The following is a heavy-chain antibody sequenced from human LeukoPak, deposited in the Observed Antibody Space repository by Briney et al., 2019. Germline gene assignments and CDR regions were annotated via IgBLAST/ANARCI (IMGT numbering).Heavy chain of an antibody. CDR1: GFSFSGHW. V-gene: IGHV3-74*01. CDR2: ISPTGSTT. J-gene: IGHJ4*02. Sequence: GGSLRLSCTASGFSFSGHWMHWARQLPGKGLVWVSRISPTGSTTSYADSVKGRFTVSRDNAKNTLYLQVNNLRAEDTAAYYCARGPNSNWSGLDFWGQGTLLTVSS. CDR3: ARGPNSNWSGLDF. D-gene: IGHD6-6*01.